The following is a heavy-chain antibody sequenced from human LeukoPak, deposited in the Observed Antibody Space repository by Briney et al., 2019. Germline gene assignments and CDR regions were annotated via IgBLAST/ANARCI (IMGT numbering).Heavy chain of an antibody. Sequence: PGGSLRLSCAASGFTFSDYYMDWVRQAPGRGLEWVGRIRNKGNSYNTEYAASVKGRFNISRDDSKISLYLKMNSLKTDDTAVYYCARGEVCGSCYDACYMDVWGKGTTVTVSS. J-gene: IGHJ6*03. CDR2: IRNKGNSYNT. CDR3: ARGEVCGSCYDACYMDV. V-gene: IGHV3-72*01. D-gene: IGHD2-15*01. CDR1: GFTFSDYY.